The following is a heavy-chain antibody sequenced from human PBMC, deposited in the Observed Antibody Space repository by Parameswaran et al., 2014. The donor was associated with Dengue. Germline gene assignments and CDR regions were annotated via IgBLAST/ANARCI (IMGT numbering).Heavy chain of an antibody. D-gene: IGHD3-10*01. Sequence: WVRQAPGQGLEWMGWISAYNGNTNYAQKFQGRVTMTTDTSTSTAYMELRSLRSDDTAVYYCARENHMVRGVPMTPLMDVWGQGTTVTVSS. J-gene: IGHJ6*02. CDR2: ISAYNGNT. V-gene: IGHV1-18*01. CDR3: ARENHMVRGVPMTPLMDV.